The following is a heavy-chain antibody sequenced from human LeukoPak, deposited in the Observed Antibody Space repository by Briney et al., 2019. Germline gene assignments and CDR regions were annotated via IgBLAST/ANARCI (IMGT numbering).Heavy chain of an antibody. CDR3: AKRSYGSGSGYAFDI. J-gene: IGHJ3*02. CDR2: IRYDGSNK. CDR1: RFTFSSYG. V-gene: IGHV3-30*02. Sequence: GGSLRLSCAASRFTFSSYGMHWVRQAPGKGLEWVAFIRYDGSNKYYADSVKGRFTISRDNSKNTLYLQMNSLRAEDTAVYYCAKRSYGSGSGYAFDIWGQGTMVTVSS. D-gene: IGHD3-10*01.